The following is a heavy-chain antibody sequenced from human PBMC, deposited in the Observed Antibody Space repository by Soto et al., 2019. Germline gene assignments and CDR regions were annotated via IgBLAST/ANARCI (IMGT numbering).Heavy chain of an antibody. CDR1: GFTFDDYA. D-gene: IGHD3-22*01. J-gene: IGHJ4*02. V-gene: IGHV3-9*01. CDR3: TRDRRYYDSSGAFDY. Sequence: GGSLRLSCAASGFTFDDYAMHRVRQVAGKGLEWVSGISWNSGSIVYADSVKGRFTISRDNAKNSLYLHMNSLRGDDTALYYCTRDRRYYDSSGAFDYWGQGTQVTVSS. CDR2: ISWNSGSI.